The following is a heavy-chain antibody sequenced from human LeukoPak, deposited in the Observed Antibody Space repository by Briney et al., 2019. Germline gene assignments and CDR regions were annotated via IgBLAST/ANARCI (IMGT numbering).Heavy chain of an antibody. CDR1: GFTFSSYG. J-gene: IGHJ4*02. Sequence: PGGSLRLSCAASGFTFSSYGMHWVRQAPGKGLEGVAVISYDGSNKYYADSVKGRFTISRDNSKNTLYLQMNSLRAEDTAVFYCAKDHAYYYYDSSGYYDYWGQGTLVTVSS. D-gene: IGHD3-22*01. CDR3: AKDHAYYYYDSSGYYDY. CDR2: ISYDGSNK. V-gene: IGHV3-30*18.